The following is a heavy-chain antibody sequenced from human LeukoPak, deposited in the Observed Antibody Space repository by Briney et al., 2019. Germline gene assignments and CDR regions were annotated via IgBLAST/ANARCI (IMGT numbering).Heavy chain of an antibody. D-gene: IGHD6-13*01. CDR3: ATDIRSSWYGEAILGY. CDR2: FDPEDGET. Sequence: ASVKVSCKVSGYTLTELSMHWVRQAPGKGLEWMGGFDPEDGETIYAQKFQGRVTMTEDTSTDTAYMELSSLRSEDTAVYYCATDIRSSWYGEAILGYWGQGTLVTVSS. V-gene: IGHV1-24*01. CDR1: GYTLTELS. J-gene: IGHJ4*02.